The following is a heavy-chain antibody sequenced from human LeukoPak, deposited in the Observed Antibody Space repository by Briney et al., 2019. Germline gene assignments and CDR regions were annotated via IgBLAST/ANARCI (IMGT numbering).Heavy chain of an antibody. CDR1: GYTFTSYG. J-gene: IGHJ4*02. CDR3: ARDLAGQYCSSTTYCTFIRDTYFDY. D-gene: IGHD2-2*02. CDR2: ISAYNGNS. Sequence: ASVKVSCKASGYTFTSYGISWVRQAPGQGLEWMGWISAYNGNSNYAQKFQGRVTMTTDTSTSTGYMELRSLRSDDTAVYYCARDLAGQYCSSTTYCTFIRDTYFDYWGQGTLVTVSS. V-gene: IGHV1-18*01.